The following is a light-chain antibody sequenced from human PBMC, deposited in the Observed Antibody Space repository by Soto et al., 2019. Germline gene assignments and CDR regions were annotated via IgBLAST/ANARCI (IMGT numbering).Light chain of an antibody. CDR3: SSYAGSNHLV. Sequence: QSALTQPPSASGSPGQSVTISCTGTSSDVGGYNYVSWYQQHPGKAPKLMIYEVSKRPSGVPDRFSGSKSGNTASLTVSGLQAEDEADYYCSSYAGSNHLVFGGGTQLTAL. CDR1: SSDVGGYNY. J-gene: IGLJ2*01. V-gene: IGLV2-8*01. CDR2: EVS.